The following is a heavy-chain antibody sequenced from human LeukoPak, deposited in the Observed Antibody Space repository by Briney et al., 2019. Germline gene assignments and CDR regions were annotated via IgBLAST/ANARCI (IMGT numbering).Heavy chain of an antibody. Sequence: PSETLSLTCAVSSGSIFNSNWWSWVRPPPGKGLEWIGQIFHSGSTIYSPSLKSRVTISVDTSKNQFSLKLSSVTAADTAVYYCARGVVIAPQTFDYWGQGTLVTVSS. CDR1: SGSIFNSNW. V-gene: IGHV4-4*02. D-gene: IGHD2-21*01. CDR3: ARGVVIAPQTFDY. J-gene: IGHJ4*02. CDR2: IFHSGST.